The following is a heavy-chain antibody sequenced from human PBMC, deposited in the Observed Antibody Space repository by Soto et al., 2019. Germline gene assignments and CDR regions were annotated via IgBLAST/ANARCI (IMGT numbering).Heavy chain of an antibody. CDR2: VDHTGST. Sequence: QVLLQESGPGLINASGTLSLTCGVSGGSISTTNWWSCVRQTPGQGLEWIAEVDHTGSTNYNPSLKRRLTISVDKSKNQFSLRLTSVTAADSAVYYCARAKLCNTLSCPHSFDTWGQGTLVSVSS. V-gene: IGHV4-4*02. D-gene: IGHD2-15*01. CDR1: GGSISTTNW. CDR3: ARAKLCNTLSCPHSFDT. J-gene: IGHJ4*02.